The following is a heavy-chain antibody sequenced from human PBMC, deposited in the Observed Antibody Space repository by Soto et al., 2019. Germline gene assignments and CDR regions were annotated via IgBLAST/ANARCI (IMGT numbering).Heavy chain of an antibody. D-gene: IGHD4-4*01. J-gene: IGHJ4*02. CDR3: AKDRVTTDSRTIDY. Sequence: EVQLLESGGGLVQPGGSLRLSCAASGFTFSSYAMSWVRQAPGKGLEWVSAISGSGGSTYYADSVKGRLTTSRDNSKNTLYLQMNSLRAEDTAVYYCAKDRVTTDSRTIDYWGQGTLVTVSS. CDR1: GFTFSSYA. V-gene: IGHV3-23*01. CDR2: ISGSGGST.